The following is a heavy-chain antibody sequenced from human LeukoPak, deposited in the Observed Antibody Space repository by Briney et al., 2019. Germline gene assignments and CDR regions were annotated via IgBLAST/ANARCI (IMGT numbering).Heavy chain of an antibody. CDR1: GGSISSYY. CDR3: ARVRVGYYYYYMDV. V-gene: IGHV4-59*01. CDR2: VYYSGST. Sequence: SETLSLTCTVSGGSISSYYWSWIRQPPGKGLEWIGYVYYSGSTNYNPSLKSRVTISVDTSKNQFSLKLSSVTAADTAVYYCARVRVGYYYYYMDVWGKGTTVTVSS. J-gene: IGHJ6*03.